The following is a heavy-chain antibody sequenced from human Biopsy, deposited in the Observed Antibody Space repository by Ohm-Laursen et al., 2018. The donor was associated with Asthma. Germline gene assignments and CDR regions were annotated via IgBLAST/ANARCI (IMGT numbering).Heavy chain of an antibody. J-gene: IGHJ4*02. CDR2: IYYSGST. CDR1: GVSIRSYY. Sequence: GTLSLTCTVSGVSIRSYYWSWIRQPPGKGLEWIGYIYYSGSTYYNPSLKSRLTISVDTSKNQFSLKLSSVTAADTAVYYCASKPDYGDSTFNYWGQGTLVTVSS. CDR3: ASKPDYGDSTFNY. V-gene: IGHV4-59*08. D-gene: IGHD4-17*01.